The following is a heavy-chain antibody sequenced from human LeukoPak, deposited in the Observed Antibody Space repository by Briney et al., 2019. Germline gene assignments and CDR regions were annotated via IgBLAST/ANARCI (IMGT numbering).Heavy chain of an antibody. CDR1: GGSINNYY. CDR3: ARGGDYGDPRYFDY. V-gene: IGHV4-59*01. D-gene: IGHD4-17*01. CDR2: IYHRGST. Sequence: PSETLSLTCTVSGGSINNYYWSWIRQPPGKGLEWIGYIYHRGSTNYNPSLESRVTFSVDTSKNQFSLKLNSVTAADTAVYYCARGGDYGDPRYFDYWGQGTLVTVSS. J-gene: IGHJ4*02.